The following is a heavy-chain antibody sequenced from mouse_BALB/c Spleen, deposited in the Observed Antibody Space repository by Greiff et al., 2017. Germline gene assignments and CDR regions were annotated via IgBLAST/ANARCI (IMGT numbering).Heavy chain of an antibody. CDR3: AREGDGYSMDY. V-gene: IGHV1-7*01. D-gene: IGHD3-3*01. Sequence: QVQLQQSGAELAKPGASVKMSCKASGYTFTSYWMHWVKQRPGQGLEWIGYINPSTGYTKYNQKFKDKATLTADKSSSTAYMQLSSLTSEDSAVYYCAREGDGYSMDYWGQGTSVTVSS. CDR1: GYTFTSYW. J-gene: IGHJ4*01. CDR2: INPSTGYT.